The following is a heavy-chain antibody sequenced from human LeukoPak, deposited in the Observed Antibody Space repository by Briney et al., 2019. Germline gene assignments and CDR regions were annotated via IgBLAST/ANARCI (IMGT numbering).Heavy chain of an antibody. Sequence: GGSLRLSCTVSGFTVSSNSMSWVRQAPGKGLEWVSFIYSDNTHYSDSVKGRFTISRDNSKNTLYLQMNSLRAEDTAVYYCAKDHRIQLWFGYFDYWGQGTLVTVSS. CDR1: GFTVSSNS. CDR3: AKDHRIQLWFGYFDY. V-gene: IGHV3-53*01. J-gene: IGHJ4*02. D-gene: IGHD5-18*01. CDR2: IYSDNT.